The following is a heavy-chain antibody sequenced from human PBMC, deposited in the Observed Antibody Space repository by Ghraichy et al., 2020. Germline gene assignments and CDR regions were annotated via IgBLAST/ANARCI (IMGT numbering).Heavy chain of an antibody. CDR1: GYTFTSYG. CDR2: ISAYNGNT. CDR3: ARTHILTGYKPQVADY. J-gene: IGHJ4*02. Sequence: ASVKVSCKASGYTFTSYGISWVRQAPGQGLEWMGWISAYNGNTNYAQKLQGRVTMTTDTSTSTAYMELRSLRSDDTAVYYCARTHILTGYKPQVADYWGQGTLVTVSS. D-gene: IGHD3-9*01. V-gene: IGHV1-18*01.